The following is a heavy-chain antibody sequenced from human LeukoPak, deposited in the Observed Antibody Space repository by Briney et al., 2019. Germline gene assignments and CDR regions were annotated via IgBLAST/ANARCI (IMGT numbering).Heavy chain of an antibody. CDR3: VRGNYNFDY. Sequence: SQTLSLTCALSGESVSSTGASSKWIRQSPTRGLEWLGRTYYRSHWYYEYALSVKSRIIVAPDTSKNQFSLQLNSVTPEDTAVYYCVRGNYNFDYWGQGSLVTVSS. CDR1: GESVSSTGAS. J-gene: IGHJ4*02. CDR2: TYYRSHWYY. D-gene: IGHD5-24*01. V-gene: IGHV6-1*01.